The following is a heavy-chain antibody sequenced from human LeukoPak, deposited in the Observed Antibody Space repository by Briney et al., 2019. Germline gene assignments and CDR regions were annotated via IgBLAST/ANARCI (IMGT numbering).Heavy chain of an antibody. CDR1: GYSFTDYY. Sequence: ASVKVSCKTSGYSFTDYYMHWVRQAPGQGLEWMGWINPNSGGTSSAQRFQGRVTMTRDTSITTVYMEMSWLTSDDTAIYYCARADRLHGGPYLIGPWGQGTLVTVSS. J-gene: IGHJ5*02. CDR3: ARADRLHGGPYLIGP. V-gene: IGHV1-2*02. CDR2: INPNSGGT. D-gene: IGHD2-21*01.